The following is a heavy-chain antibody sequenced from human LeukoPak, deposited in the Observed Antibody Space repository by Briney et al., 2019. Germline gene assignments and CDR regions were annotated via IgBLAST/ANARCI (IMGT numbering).Heavy chain of an antibody. CDR2: IRSKVYGGTP. J-gene: IGHJ4*02. CDR1: GFTLSNHA. V-gene: IGHV3-49*04. CDR3: TRDQTPYY. Sequence: GGSLRLSCAASGFTLSNHALIWVRQAPGKGLEWVGFIRSKVYGGTPEYAASVKGRFTISRDDSKGIAYLQMNSLKTEDTAVYYCTRDQTPYYWGQGTLVTVSS.